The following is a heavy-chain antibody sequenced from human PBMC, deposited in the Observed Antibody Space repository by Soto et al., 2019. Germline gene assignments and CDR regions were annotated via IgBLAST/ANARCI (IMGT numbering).Heavy chain of an antibody. CDR3: AREPAT. Sequence: QVQLQESGPGLVKPSQTLSLTCTVSGGSISTGGYYLSWIRQHPGKGLEWIGYIYFSGSTSYTPALTSRVTITVHTSKHPFHLMLSCVTAADTAVYSCAREPATWGQATLVTASS. CDR2: IYFSGST. CDR1: GGSISTGGYY. J-gene: IGHJ4*02. V-gene: IGHV4-31*03.